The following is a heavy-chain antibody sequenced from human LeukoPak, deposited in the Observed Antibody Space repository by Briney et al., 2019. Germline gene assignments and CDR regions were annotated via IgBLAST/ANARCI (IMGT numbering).Heavy chain of an antibody. D-gene: IGHD3-10*01. J-gene: IGHJ4*02. V-gene: IGHV1-3*01. CDR2: INAGNGNT. CDR1: GYTFTSYA. Sequence: SSVKVSCKASGYTFTSYAMHWVRQAPGQRLEWMGWINAGNGNTKYSQKFQGRVTITRDTSESTAYMELSSLRSEDTAVYYCARGITMVRGVIPFDYWGQGTLVTVSS. CDR3: ARGITMVRGVIPFDY.